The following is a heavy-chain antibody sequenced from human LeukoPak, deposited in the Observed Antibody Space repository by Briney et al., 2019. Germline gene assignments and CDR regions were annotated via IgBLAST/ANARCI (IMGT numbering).Heavy chain of an antibody. CDR3: AKEGRSLQTY. Sequence: GSLRLSCAASGFMFSSNWMSWVRLAPGKGLEWVANIKEDGTETYYVDSVKGRFTISRDNAKNSLYLQMNSLRVEDTAVYYCAKEGRSLQTYWGQGTLVAVSS. CDR1: GFMFSSNW. J-gene: IGHJ4*02. D-gene: IGHD5-24*01. V-gene: IGHV3-7*03. CDR2: IKEDGTET.